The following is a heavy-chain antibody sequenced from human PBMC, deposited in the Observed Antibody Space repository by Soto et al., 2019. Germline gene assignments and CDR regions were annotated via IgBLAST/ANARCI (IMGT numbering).Heavy chain of an antibody. Sequence: CGTASRDTVNVYCIPLLVKTPGEGLEWMGWINPNSGGTNYAQKFQGRVTMTRDTSISTAYMELSRLRSDDTAVYYCARDSVDQLPNTPANSDFAYWRWRTLVPVSS. J-gene: IGHJ4*02. CDR1: RDTVNVYC. CDR3: ARDSVDQLPNTPANSDFAY. V-gene: IGHV1-2*02. CDR2: INPNSGGT. D-gene: IGHD2-2*01.